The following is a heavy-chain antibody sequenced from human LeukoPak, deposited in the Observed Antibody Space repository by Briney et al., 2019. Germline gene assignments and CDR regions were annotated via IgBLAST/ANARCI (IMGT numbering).Heavy chain of an antibody. V-gene: IGHV3-30*02. D-gene: IGHD3-10*01. CDR2: IRYDGSSK. CDR3: AKAYYYGSGSNYKSFDY. J-gene: IGHJ4*02. Sequence: GGSLRLSCAASGFTFSSYGMHWVRQAPGKGLEWVAFIRYDGSSKYYADSVKGRFTISRENSKNTLYLQMNSLRAEDTAVYYCAKAYYYGSGSNYKSFDYWGQGTLVTVSS. CDR1: GFTFSSYG.